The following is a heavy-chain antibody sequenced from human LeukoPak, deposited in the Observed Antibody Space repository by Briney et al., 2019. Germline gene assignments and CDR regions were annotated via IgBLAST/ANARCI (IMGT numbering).Heavy chain of an antibody. V-gene: IGHV4-61*09. CDR1: GGSISSGSYY. CDR3: ARSGYSSPFDY. J-gene: IGHJ4*02. CDR2: INHSGSI. Sequence: SETLSLTCTVSGGSISSGSYYWRWIRQPAGKGLEWIGEINHSGSINYNPSLKSRVTISVDTSKNQFSLKLSSVTAADTAVYYCARSGYSSPFDYWGQGTLVTVSS. D-gene: IGHD6-13*01.